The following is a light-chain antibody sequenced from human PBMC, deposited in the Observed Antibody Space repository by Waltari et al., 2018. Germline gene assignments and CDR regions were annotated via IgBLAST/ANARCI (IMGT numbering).Light chain of an antibody. V-gene: IGKV1-5*03. CDR3: QHYNSYPWT. J-gene: IGKJ1*01. CDR2: EAS. CDR1: QSISSW. Sequence: DIQMTQSPSTRSASVGDRVTITCRASQSISSWLAWYQQKPVKAPKLLMYEASSLERGVPSRFSGSGSGTEFTLTISSLQPDDFATYYCQHYNSYPWTFGQGTKVDIK.